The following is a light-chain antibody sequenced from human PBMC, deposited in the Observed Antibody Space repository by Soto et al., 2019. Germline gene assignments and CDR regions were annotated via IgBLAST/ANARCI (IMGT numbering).Light chain of an antibody. CDR1: SGHSSYA. Sequence: QLVLTQSPSASASLGASVKLTCTLSSGHSSYAIAWHQKQPGKGPRYLMDLNNDGSHTKGDGIPDRFSGSSSGADRYLIISSLQSEDEADYYCQTWGTRFQCFGGGTKVTVL. J-gene: IGLJ2*01. CDR2: LNNDGSH. CDR3: QTWGTRFQC. V-gene: IGLV4-69*01.